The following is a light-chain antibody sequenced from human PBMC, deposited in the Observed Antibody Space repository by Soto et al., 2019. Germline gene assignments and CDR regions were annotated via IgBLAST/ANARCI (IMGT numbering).Light chain of an antibody. Sequence: DIQMTQSPSSLSASVGDRVTITCQASQDITNSLNWYQQKPGKAPKLLVYDASKLETGVSSRFSGSGSGTDFSFTINSLQPEDTATYYCQQYDNLPLTFGGGSKVEIK. V-gene: IGKV1-33*01. CDR2: DAS. J-gene: IGKJ4*01. CDR3: QQYDNLPLT. CDR1: QDITNS.